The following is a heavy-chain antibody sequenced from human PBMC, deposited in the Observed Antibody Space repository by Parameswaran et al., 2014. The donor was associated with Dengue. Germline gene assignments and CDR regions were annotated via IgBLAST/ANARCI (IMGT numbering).Heavy chain of an antibody. D-gene: IGHD4-23*01. V-gene: IGHV1-69*01. J-gene: IGHJ5*02. CDR2: IIPIFGTA. Sequence: SWVRQAPGQGLEWMGGIIPIFGTANYAQKFRGRVTITADESTSTAYMELSSLRSEDTAVYYCARDGNRDNWFDPWGPGETPGSPSPQ. CDR3: ARDGNRDNWFDP.